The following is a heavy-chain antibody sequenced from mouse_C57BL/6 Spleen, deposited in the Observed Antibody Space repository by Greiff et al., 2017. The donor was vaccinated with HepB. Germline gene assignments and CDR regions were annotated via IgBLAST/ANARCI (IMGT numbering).Heavy chain of an antibody. D-gene: IGHD2-3*01. CDR3: AKDGYYSHWYFDV. Sequence: QVQLQQSGAELVKPGASVKISCKASGYAFSSYWMNWVKQRPGKGLVWIGQIYPGDGDTNYNGKFKGKATLTADKSSSTAYMQLSSLTSEDSAVYFCAKDGYYSHWYFDVWGTGTTVTVSS. V-gene: IGHV1-80*01. J-gene: IGHJ1*03. CDR1: GYAFSSYW. CDR2: IYPGDGDT.